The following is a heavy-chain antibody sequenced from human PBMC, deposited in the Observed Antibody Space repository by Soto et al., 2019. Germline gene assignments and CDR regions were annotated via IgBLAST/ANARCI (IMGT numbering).Heavy chain of an antibody. CDR3: ARAGGLGAVAVDY. J-gene: IGHJ4*02. CDR2: IYHSGST. D-gene: IGHD6-19*01. Sequence: QLQLQESGSGLVKPSQTLSLTCAVSGGSISSGGYSWSWMRQPPGKGLEWIGYIYHSGSTYYNPSLKSRVTISVDRSKNQFSLQLSSVTAADTAVYYCARAGGLGAVAVDYWGQGTLVTVSS. CDR1: GGSISSGGYS. V-gene: IGHV4-30-2*01.